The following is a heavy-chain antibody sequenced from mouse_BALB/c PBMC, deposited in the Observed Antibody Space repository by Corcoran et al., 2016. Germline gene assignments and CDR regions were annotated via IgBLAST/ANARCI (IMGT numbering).Heavy chain of an antibody. CDR3: AIRVPDYRCFDY. D-gene: IGHD2-14*01. CDR1: GYTFTNYG. Sequence: QIQLVQSGPELKKPGETVKISCKASGYTFTNYGMNWVKQAPGKGLKWMGWIHTYTGEPTYADDFKGRFAFSLETSASPAYLKINNLKNEDTATYYCAIRVPDYRCFDYGGQGTTLTVSS. V-gene: IGHV9-3-1*01. J-gene: IGHJ2*01. CDR2: IHTYTGEP.